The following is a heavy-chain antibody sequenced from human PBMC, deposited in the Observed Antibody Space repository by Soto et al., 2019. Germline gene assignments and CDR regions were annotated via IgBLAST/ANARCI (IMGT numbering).Heavy chain of an antibody. V-gene: IGHV3-7*01. D-gene: IGHD5-12*01. Sequence: GGSHRQSCAASRFADIGDWMSLERQAPGKGPEWVANIKQDGSEKYYVDSVKGRFTISRDNAKNSLYLQMNSLRAEDTAVYYCARYLATGWFDPWGQGTLVTVSS. CDR2: IKQDGSEK. J-gene: IGHJ5*02. CDR1: RFADIGDW. CDR3: ARYLATGWFDP.